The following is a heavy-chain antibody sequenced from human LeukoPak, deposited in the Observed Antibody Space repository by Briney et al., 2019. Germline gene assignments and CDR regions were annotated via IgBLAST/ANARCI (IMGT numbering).Heavy chain of an antibody. D-gene: IGHD6-13*01. CDR3: ARFPIAAAEGYFQH. V-gene: IGHV4-59*01. CDR2: IYYSGST. CDR1: GVSISIYY. J-gene: IGHJ1*01. Sequence: SETLSLTCTVSGVSISIYYWSWIRQPPGKGLEWIGYIYYSGSTNYNPSLKSRVTISADTSKNQFSLKLSSVTAADTAVYYCARFPIAAAEGYFQHWGQGTLVTVSS.